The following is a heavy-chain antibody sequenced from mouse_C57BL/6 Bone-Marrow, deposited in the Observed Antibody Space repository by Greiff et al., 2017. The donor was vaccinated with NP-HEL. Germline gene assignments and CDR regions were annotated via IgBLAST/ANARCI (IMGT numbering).Heavy chain of an antibody. CDR1: GFTFTDYY. J-gene: IGHJ2*01. V-gene: IGHV7-3*01. D-gene: IGHD4-1*01. CDR2: IRNKANGYTT. Sequence: EVKLEESGGGLVQPGGSLSLSCAASGFTFTDYYMSWVRQPPGKALEWLGFIRNKANGYTTEYSASVKGRFTISRDNSQSILYLQMNALRAEDSATYYCARFNWSCDYWGQGTTLTVSS. CDR3: ARFNWSCDY.